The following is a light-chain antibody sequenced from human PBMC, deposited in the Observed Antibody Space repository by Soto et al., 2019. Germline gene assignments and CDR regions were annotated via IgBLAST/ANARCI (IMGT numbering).Light chain of an antibody. V-gene: IGKV1-5*03. J-gene: IGKJ1*01. Sequence: DIQMTQSPSTLSASVGDRVTITCRASQSISSWLAWYQQNPGKAPKLLINKASSLESGVPSRFSGSGSGTEFTLTISSLQPDDFATYYCQQYNSYRWTFGQGTKVEIK. CDR3: QQYNSYRWT. CDR2: KAS. CDR1: QSISSW.